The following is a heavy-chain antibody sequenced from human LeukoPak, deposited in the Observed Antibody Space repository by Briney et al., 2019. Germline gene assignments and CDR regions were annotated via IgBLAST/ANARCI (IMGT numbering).Heavy chain of an antibody. D-gene: IGHD4-11*01. CDR2: IKSKTDDGTT. J-gene: IGHJ6*03. Sequence: SGGSLRLSCAASGFTFSSYWMSWVRQAPGKGLEWVGRIKSKTDDGTTDYAAPVKGRFTISRDDLKETLYLQMNSLKTEDTAVYYCTTGYSNYLRYYYYFYMDVWGKGTTVTVSS. CDR3: TTGYSNYLRYYYYFYMDV. CDR1: GFTFSSYW. V-gene: IGHV3-15*01.